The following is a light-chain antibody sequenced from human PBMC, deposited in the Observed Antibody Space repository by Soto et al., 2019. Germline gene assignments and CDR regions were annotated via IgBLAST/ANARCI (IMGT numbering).Light chain of an antibody. Sequence: DIQMTQSPSSLSASVGDRVTITCRASQSISTSLIWYQQKPGKAPKLLIYAASSLQSGVPSRFSGSGSGTDFTLIISSLQPEDFATYYCQQSYSTPRTFGQGTKVDIK. CDR2: AAS. J-gene: IGKJ1*01. CDR3: QQSYSTPRT. V-gene: IGKV1-39*01. CDR1: QSISTS.